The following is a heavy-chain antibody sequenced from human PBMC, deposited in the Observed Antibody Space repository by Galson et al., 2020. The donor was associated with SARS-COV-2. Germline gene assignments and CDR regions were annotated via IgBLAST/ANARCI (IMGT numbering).Heavy chain of an antibody. D-gene: IGHD4-4*01. J-gene: IGHJ4*02. CDR2: LNPSGGGT. Sequence: ASVKVSCKASGYTFTGYYIHWVRQAPGQGLEWMGILNPSGGGTTYAQKFQGRVTMTRDTSTSTVYMELSSLRSEDTAVYYCARDSQGGNDYNYLLFWGQGTLVTVSS. V-gene: IGHV1-46*03. CDR1: GYTFTGYY. CDR3: ARDSQGGNDYNYLLF.